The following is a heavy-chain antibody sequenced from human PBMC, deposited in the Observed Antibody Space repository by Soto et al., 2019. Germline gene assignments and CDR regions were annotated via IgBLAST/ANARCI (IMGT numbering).Heavy chain of an antibody. CDR3: ARVEVPARLYYYYGMDV. CDR2: ISYDGSNK. V-gene: IGHV3-30-3*01. CDR1: GFTFSSYA. Sequence: GGSLRLSCAASGFTFSSYAMHWVRQAPGKGLEWVAVISYDGSNKYYADSVKGRFTISRDNSKNTLYLQMNSLRAEDTAVYYCARVEVPARLYYYYGMDVWGQGTTVTVSS. J-gene: IGHJ6*02. D-gene: IGHD2-2*01.